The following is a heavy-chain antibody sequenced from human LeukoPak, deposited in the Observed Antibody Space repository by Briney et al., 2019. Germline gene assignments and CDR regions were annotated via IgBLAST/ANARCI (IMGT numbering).Heavy chain of an antibody. J-gene: IGHJ4*02. V-gene: IGHV3-48*03. CDR2: ISSSGTNR. CDR1: EFPFSFYE. CDR3: ALLAVASDFDY. D-gene: IGHD6-19*01. Sequence: GGSLRLSCAVSEFPFSFYEMNWVRQAPGKGLEWVSNISSSGTNRYYADSVKGRFSISRDNAKSSLYLQMNSLRVEDTAVYYCALLAVASDFDYWGQGALVTVSS.